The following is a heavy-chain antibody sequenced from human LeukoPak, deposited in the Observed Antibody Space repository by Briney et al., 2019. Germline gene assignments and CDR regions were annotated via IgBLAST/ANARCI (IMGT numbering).Heavy chain of an antibody. J-gene: IGHJ6*02. CDR1: GFTFDDYA. CDR2: ISWQSSTK. V-gene: IGHV3-9*01. CDR3: AKDLATTFVGFNGVDV. Sequence: GGSLRLSCAASGFTFDDYAMHWVRQAPGKGLEWVAGISWQSSTKAYGDSVNGRFTISRDNGKKLVYLEMNRLRGDDTALYYCAKDLATTFVGFNGVDVWGQGTTVTVSS. D-gene: IGHD1-14*01.